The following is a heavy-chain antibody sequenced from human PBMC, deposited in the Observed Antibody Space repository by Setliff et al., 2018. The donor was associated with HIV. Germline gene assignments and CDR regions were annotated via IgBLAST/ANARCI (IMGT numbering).Heavy chain of an antibody. D-gene: IGHD2-15*01. CDR3: VTGEGLRF. Sequence: VASVKVSCKASKYTFTDYYMHWVQQAPGKGLEWMGRVDPEDDKTIYAEKFQGRVTMTTATSSDTAYLYLSSLRSEDTAVYYCVTGEGLRFWGQGTLVTVS. V-gene: IGHV1-69-2*01. J-gene: IGHJ4*02. CDR1: KYTFTDYY. CDR2: VDPEDDKT.